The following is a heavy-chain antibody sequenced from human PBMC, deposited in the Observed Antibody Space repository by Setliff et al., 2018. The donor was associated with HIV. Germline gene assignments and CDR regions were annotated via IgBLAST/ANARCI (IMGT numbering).Heavy chain of an antibody. CDR2: MYFSGST. J-gene: IGHJ3*02. V-gene: IGHV4-59*08. CDR3: ARSAGARVVTGPDAFDI. CDR1: GGSGSISSYY. Sequence: SETLSLTCTVSGGSGSISSYYWSWIRQPPGKGLEYIGYMYFSGSTNYNPSLKSRVTISVDTSKNQFSLKLSSVTAADTAVYYCARSAGARVVTGPDAFDIWGQGTMVTVSS. D-gene: IGHD2-21*02.